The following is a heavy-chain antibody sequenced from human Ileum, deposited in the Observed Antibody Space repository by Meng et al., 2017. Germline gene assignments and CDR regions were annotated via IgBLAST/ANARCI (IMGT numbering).Heavy chain of an antibody. J-gene: IGHJ4*02. CDR2: IFQSGRT. CDR1: GTW. Sequence: QGQLQGSGPRLVTPSGTLSLTCAVSGTWWSSVRQPPGKGLEWIGEIFQSGRTNYNPSLKSRVTISIDKSKSQISLQLSAVTAADTAVYSCATSNDRDVYYLGYWGQGTLVTVSS. D-gene: IGHD3-22*01. V-gene: IGHV4-4*02. CDR3: ATSNDRDVYYLGY.